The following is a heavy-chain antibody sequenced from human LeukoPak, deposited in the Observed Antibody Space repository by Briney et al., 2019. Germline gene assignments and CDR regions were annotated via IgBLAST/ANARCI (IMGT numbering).Heavy chain of an antibody. J-gene: IGHJ4*02. D-gene: IGHD5-18*01. CDR3: AAGYSYGPLRFDY. Sequence: SETLSLTCTVSGGSISSSSYYWGWIRQPPGKGLEWIGSIYYSGSTYYNPSLKSRVTISVDTSKNQFSLKLSSVTAADTAVYYCAAGYSYGPLRFDYWGQGTLVTVSS. CDR2: IYYSGST. V-gene: IGHV4-39*01. CDR1: GGSISSSSYY.